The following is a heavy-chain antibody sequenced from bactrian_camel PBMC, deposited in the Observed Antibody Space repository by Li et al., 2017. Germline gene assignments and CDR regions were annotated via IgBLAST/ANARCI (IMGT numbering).Heavy chain of an antibody. D-gene: IGHD2*01. V-gene: IGHV3S40*01. Sequence: VQLVESGGGLVQPGGSLRLSCAASGFTFSTNYMNWVRQAPGKGLEWVSRISVGGDSTYYADSVKGRFTISRDNAKNTVSLQMNSLSSEDTAVYYCVRDGFYYNFAYWGQGTQVTVS. CDR1: GFTFSTNY. J-gene: IGHJ6*01. CDR2: ISVGGDST. CDR3: VRDGFYYNFAY.